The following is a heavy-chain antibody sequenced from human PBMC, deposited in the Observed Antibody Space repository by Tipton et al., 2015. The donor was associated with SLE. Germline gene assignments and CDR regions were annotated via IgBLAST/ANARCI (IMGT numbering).Heavy chain of an antibody. CDR3: AKDTSLIVLTLFGAMDV. CDR1: GFTFSSYA. CDR2: IIRTGDRT. D-gene: IGHD2-8*01. Sequence: SLRLSCAASGFTFSSYAMNWVRQAPGKGPEWVSSIIRTGDRTYYADSVKGRFTISRDNSKNTLYLQMNILRAEDTAVYYCAKDTSLIVLTLFGAMDVWGQGTTVTVSS. V-gene: IGHV3-23*01. J-gene: IGHJ6*02.